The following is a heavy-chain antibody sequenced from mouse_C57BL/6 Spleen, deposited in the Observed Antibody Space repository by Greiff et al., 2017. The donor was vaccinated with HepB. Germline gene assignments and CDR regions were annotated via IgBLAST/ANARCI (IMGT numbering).Heavy chain of an antibody. Sequence: VQLQQPGAELVKPGASVKLSCKASGYTFTSYWMQWVKQGPGQGLEWIGEIDPSDSYTNYNQKFKGKATLTVDTSSSTAYMQLSSLTSEDSAVYYCARGGYSNPWFAYWGQGTLVTVSA. CDR1: GYTFTSYW. D-gene: IGHD2-5*01. CDR3: ARGGYSNPWFAY. CDR2: IDPSDSYT. V-gene: IGHV1-50*01. J-gene: IGHJ3*01.